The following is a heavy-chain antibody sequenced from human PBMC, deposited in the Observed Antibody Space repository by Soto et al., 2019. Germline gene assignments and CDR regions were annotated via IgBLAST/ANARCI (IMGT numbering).Heavy chain of an antibody. CDR2: IYHSGST. Sequence: QLQLQEPGSGLVKPSQTLSLTCAVSGGSISSGGYSWSWIRQPPGKGLEWIGYIYHSGSTYYNPSLKSRVTISADRSSNQFSLKLSSVTAADTAVYYCARAGLVGATALDYWGQGTLVTVSS. J-gene: IGHJ4*02. CDR1: GGSISSGGYS. V-gene: IGHV4-30-2*01. D-gene: IGHD1-26*01. CDR3: ARAGLVGATALDY.